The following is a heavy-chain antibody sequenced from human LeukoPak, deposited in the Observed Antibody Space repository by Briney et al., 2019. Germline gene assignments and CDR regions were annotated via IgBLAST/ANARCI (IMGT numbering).Heavy chain of an antibody. CDR3: TSVGFGPYYFDN. V-gene: IGHV3-15*01. J-gene: IGHJ4*02. Sequence: GGSLRLSCAASGFTFSSYAIHWVRQAPGKGLEWVGRIKSKTDGGTTDYAAPVKGRFTISRDDSKNTLYLQMNSLKTEDTAVYYCTSVGFGPYYFDNWGQGSLVTVSS. CDR2: IKSKTDGGTT. D-gene: IGHD3-10*01. CDR1: GFTFSSYA.